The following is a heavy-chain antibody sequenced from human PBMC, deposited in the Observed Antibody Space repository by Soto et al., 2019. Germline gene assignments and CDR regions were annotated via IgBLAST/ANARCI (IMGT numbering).Heavy chain of an antibody. CDR1: GYTFTSYV. J-gene: IGHJ6*02. CDR2: ISAYNGNT. CDR3: ARVVATVAGPYGMDV. V-gene: IGHV1-18*01. Sequence: QVQLVQSGAEVKKPGASVKVSCRASGYTFTSYVISWVWQAPAQGLEWMGWISAYNGNTNFAQKLQGRVTMTTDTSTSTAYMELRSLRSDDTAVYYCARVVATVAGPYGMDVWGQGTTVTVSS. D-gene: IGHD6-19*01.